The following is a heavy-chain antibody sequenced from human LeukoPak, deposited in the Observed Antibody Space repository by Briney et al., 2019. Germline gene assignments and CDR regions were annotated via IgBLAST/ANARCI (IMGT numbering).Heavy chain of an antibody. D-gene: IGHD3-3*01. J-gene: IGHJ4*02. V-gene: IGHV3-7*01. CDR1: GFTFSTYW. CDR2: IKEDGREK. CDR3: ARRWSGYSPIDY. Sequence: GGSLRLSCAASGFTFSTYWMSWVRQAPGKGREWVANIKEDGREKYYVDSVKGRFTISRANAKNSLYLQMNSLRAEDTAVYYCARRWSGYSPIDYWGQGTLVTVSP.